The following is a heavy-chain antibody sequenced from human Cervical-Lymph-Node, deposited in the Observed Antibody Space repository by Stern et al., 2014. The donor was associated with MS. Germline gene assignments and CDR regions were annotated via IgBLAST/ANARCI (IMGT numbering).Heavy chain of an antibody. CDR2: IIPFLNTA. V-gene: IGHV1-69*06. D-gene: IGHD2-8*02. CDR1: GGTFNTHP. Sequence: QVQLVQSGAEVKKPGSSVKVSCKASGGTFNTHPINWVRQAPGQGLEWMGGIIPFLNTANYAQKFQGRINITADTSTGTTYMEISSLRSDDTAVYYCASSLVASGHWGQGTLVTVSS. J-gene: IGHJ4*02. CDR3: ASSLVASGH.